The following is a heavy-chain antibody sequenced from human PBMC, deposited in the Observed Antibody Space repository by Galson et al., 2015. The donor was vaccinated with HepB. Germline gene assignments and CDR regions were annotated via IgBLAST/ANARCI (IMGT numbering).Heavy chain of an antibody. CDR3: TTFSIRRESGTTGTTSPPKTDY. CDR2: IKSKTDGGTT. D-gene: IGHD1-1*01. J-gene: IGHJ4*02. Sequence: SLRLSCAASGFTFSNAWMSWVRQAPGKGLEWVGRIKSKTDGGTTDYAAPVKGRFTISREDSKNTLYLQMNSLKSEDTAVYYCTTFSIRRESGTTGTTSPPKTDYWGQGTLVTVSS. V-gene: IGHV3-15*01. CDR1: GFTFSNAW.